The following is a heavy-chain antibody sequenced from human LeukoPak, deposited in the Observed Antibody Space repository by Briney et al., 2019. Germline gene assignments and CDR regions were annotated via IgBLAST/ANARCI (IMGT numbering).Heavy chain of an antibody. CDR1: GGSFSGYY. Sequence: SETLSLTCAVYGGSFSGYYWSWIRQPPGKGLEWIGEINHSGGTNYNPSLKSRVTISVDTSKNQFSLKLSSVTAADTAVYYCARQKVPDYWGQGTLVTVSS. J-gene: IGHJ4*02. CDR3: ARQKVPDY. CDR2: INHSGGT. V-gene: IGHV4-34*01.